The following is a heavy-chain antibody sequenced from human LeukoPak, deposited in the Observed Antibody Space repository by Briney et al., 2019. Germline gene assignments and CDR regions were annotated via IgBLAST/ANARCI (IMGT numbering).Heavy chain of an antibody. CDR2: IKKDGSEK. V-gene: IGHV3-7*01. D-gene: IGHD2-2*01. CDR3: AREGDIVSVPTAWRFDP. CDR1: GFTFNKYW. Sequence: PGGSLRLSCAASGFTFNKYWMSWVRQAPGKGLEWVANIKKDGSEKYYVDSVKGRFTISRDNAKNSLYLQMNSLRVEDTAVYYCAREGDIVSVPTAWRFDPWGQGTLVTVSS. J-gene: IGHJ5*02.